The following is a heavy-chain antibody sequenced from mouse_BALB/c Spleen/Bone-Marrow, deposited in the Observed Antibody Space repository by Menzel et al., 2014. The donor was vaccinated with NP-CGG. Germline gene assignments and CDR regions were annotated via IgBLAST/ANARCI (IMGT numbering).Heavy chain of an antibody. CDR1: GYSFTSYY. CDR3: ARHYRYDAWFAY. D-gene: IGHD2-14*01. V-gene: IGHV1-66*01. Sequence: QVQLQQSGPELVKPGASVKISCKASGYSFTSYYIHWVKQRPGQGLEWIGWIFPGSGYTKYNEKFKAKATLTADTSSSTAYMHLSSLTSEDSAVYFCARHYRYDAWFAYWGQGTLVTVSA. J-gene: IGHJ3*01. CDR2: IFPGSGYT.